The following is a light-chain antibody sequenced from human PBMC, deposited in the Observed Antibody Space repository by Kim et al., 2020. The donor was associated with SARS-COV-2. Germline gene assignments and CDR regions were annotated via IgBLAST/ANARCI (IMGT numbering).Light chain of an antibody. CDR3: NSRDSSGNLV. Sequence: SSELTQDPAVSVALGQTVRITCQGGSLRSYYASWYQQKPGQAPVLVIYGKNNRPSGIPDRFSGSSSGNTASLTITGAQAEDEADYYCNSRDSSGNLVFGGGTQLTVL. CDR2: GKN. J-gene: IGLJ2*01. V-gene: IGLV3-19*01. CDR1: SLRSYY.